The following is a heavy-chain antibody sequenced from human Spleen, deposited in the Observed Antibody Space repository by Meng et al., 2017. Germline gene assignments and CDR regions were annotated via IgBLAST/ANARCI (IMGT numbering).Heavy chain of an antibody. CDR1: GFTFSSYD. Sequence: GESLKISCGAAGFTFSSYDMNWVRQAPGKVLEWVSSISSSSSYIYYADSVKGRFTISRDNAKNSLYLQMNSLRAEDTAVYYCARNVLLWFGETSWTPDYWGQGTLVTVSS. D-gene: IGHD3-10*01. CDR2: ISSSSSYI. J-gene: IGHJ4*02. V-gene: IGHV3-21*01. CDR3: ARNVLLWFGETSWTPDY.